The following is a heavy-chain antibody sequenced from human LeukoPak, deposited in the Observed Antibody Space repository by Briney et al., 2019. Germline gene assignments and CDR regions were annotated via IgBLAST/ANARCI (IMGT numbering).Heavy chain of an antibody. CDR1: GFTFTAYD. Sequence: ASVKVSCKASGFTFTAYDIHWVRQAPGQGLEWMGIINTSGGSTSSAQKFQGRVTMTRDTSTSTVYMELSSLRSEDTALYYCARDAFLSGSLSPIDYWGQGTLVTVSS. J-gene: IGHJ4*02. CDR3: ARDAFLSGSLSPIDY. CDR2: INTSGGST. V-gene: IGHV1-46*01. D-gene: IGHD5-12*01.